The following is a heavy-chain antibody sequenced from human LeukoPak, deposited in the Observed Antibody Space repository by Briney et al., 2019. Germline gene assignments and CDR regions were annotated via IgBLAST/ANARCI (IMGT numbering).Heavy chain of an antibody. CDR2: IRYDGSNK. V-gene: IGHV3-30*02. CDR3: AKDSLWSGYFTEYSYYYMDV. CDR1: GFTFSSYG. Sequence: GGSLRLSCAASGFTFSSYGMHWVRQAPGKGLEWVAFIRYDGSNKYYADSVKGRFTISRDNSKNTLYLQMNSLRTEDTAVYYCAKDSLWSGYFTEYSYYYMDVWGKGTTVTVSS. J-gene: IGHJ6*03. D-gene: IGHD3-3*01.